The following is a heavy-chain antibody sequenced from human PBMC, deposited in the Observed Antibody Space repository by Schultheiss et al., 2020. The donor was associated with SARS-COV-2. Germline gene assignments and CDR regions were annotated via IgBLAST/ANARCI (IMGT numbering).Heavy chain of an antibody. D-gene: IGHD3-16*02. V-gene: IGHV4-30-2*01. CDR1: GGSISSGGYS. J-gene: IGHJ6*02. CDR2: IYHSGST. Sequence: LRLSCAVSGGSISSGGYSWSWIRQPPGKGLEWIGYIYHSGSTYYNPSLKSRVTISVDRSKNQFSLKLSSVTAADTAVYYCARAYDYVWGSYRIYYGMDVWGQGTTVTVSS. CDR3: ARAYDYVWGSYRIYYGMDV.